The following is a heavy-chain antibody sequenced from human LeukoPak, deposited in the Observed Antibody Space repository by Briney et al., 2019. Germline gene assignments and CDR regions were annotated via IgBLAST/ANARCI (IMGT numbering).Heavy chain of an antibody. J-gene: IGHJ4*02. Sequence: GGSLRLSCAASGFTFSSHWMSWVRQVAGKGLEWVANIREDGSEKYYVDSVKGRFTISRVNAKNSLFLQMNSLRAEDTAVYYCARDSRYSRGVGDFDYWGQGTLVIVSS. CDR2: IREDGSEK. CDR1: GFTFSSHW. CDR3: ARDSRYSRGVGDFDY. V-gene: IGHV3-7*03. D-gene: IGHD5-18*01.